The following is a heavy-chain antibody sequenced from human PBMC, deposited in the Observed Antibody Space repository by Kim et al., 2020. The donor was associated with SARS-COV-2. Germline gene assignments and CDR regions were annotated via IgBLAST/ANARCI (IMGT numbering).Heavy chain of an antibody. D-gene: IGHD2-2*03. J-gene: IGHJ4*02. CDR2: IRGSGGRT. CDR1: GFTFSSYD. V-gene: IGHV3-23*01. Sequence: GGSLRLSCAASGFTFSSYDMSWVRQAPGMGLELVSVIRGSGGRTHYADSVKGRCTISRDNSKYTLFLQMNSLRAEDTAVYYCAKWIRGSTSSFDFCGQGTVVTVS. CDR3: AKWIRGSTSSFDF.